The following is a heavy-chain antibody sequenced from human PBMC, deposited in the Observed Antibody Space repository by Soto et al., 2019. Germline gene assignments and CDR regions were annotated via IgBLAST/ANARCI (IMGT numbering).Heavy chain of an antibody. J-gene: IGHJ4*02. Sequence: EVQLVESGGGLVQPGGSLSLSCAASGFTFSSYDMHWVRQAPGKGLEYVSAISSNGGSTYYANSVKGRCTISRDNSKNTLYLQMGSRTAEDMAVYYGARSHKILGIAEGNGFDYWCRGTLVTDSS. CDR1: GFTFSSYD. CDR3: ARSHKILGIAEGNGFDY. V-gene: IGHV3-64*01. CDR2: ISSNGGST. D-gene: IGHD6-13*01.